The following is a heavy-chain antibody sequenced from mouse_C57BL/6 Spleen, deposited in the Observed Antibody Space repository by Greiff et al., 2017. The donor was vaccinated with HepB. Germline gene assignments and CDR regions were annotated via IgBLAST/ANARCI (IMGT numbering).Heavy chain of an antibody. V-gene: IGHV1-52*01. CDR3: ARGDYYGSSSPYYYAMDH. CDR1: GYTFTSYW. Sequence: VQLQQPGAELVRPGSSVKLSCKASGYTFTSYWMHWVKQRPIQGLEWIGNIDPSDSETHYNQKFKDKATLTVDKSSSTAYMQLSSLTSEDSAVYYCARGDYYGSSSPYYYAMDHWGQGTSVTVSS. CDR2: IDPSDSET. J-gene: IGHJ4*01. D-gene: IGHD1-1*01.